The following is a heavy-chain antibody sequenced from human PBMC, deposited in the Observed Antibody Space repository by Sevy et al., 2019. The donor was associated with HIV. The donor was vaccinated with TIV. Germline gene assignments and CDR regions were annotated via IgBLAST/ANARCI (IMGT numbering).Heavy chain of an antibody. D-gene: IGHD3-10*01. V-gene: IGHV3-21*05. CDR1: GFTFNYHF. CDR2: ISSASSYI. CDR3: ARGDYYGSLYYLDD. J-gene: IGHJ4*02. Sequence: GGSLRLSCAASGFTFNYHFMNWVRQVPGKGLEWVSYISSASSYINYTDSVKGRFTISSDNAKNLVFLEMNNLRPEDTAVYVWARGDYYGSLYYLDDWGQGTLVTVSS.